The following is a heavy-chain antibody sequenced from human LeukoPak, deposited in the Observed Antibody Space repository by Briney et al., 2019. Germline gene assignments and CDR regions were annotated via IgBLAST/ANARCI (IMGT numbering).Heavy chain of an antibody. CDR3: AKALGAPPWELLRNNDAFDI. CDR2: ISGSGGST. D-gene: IGHD1-26*01. Sequence: PGGSLRLSCVASGFTFSTYAMMWVRQAPGKGLEWVSAISGSGGSTYYADSVKGRFTISRDNSKNTLYLQMNSLRAEDTAVYYCAKALGAPPWELLRNNDAFDIWGQGTMVTVSS. CDR1: GFTFSTYA. V-gene: IGHV3-23*01. J-gene: IGHJ3*02.